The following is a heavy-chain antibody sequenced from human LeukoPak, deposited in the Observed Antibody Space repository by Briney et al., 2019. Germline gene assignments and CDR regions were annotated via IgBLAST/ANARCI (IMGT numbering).Heavy chain of an antibody. CDR3: AKRGPFGVVIISYFDY. J-gene: IGHJ4*02. V-gene: IGHV3-21*04. CDR1: GFTYSSYS. D-gene: IGHD3-3*01. Sequence: GGSLRLSCAASGFTYSSYSMNWVRQAAGKGLEWVSSSSSSSSYIYYADSVKGRFTISRDNAKNSLYLQMNSLRAEDTAVYYCAKRGPFGVVIISYFDYWGQGTLVTVSS. CDR2: SSSSSSYI.